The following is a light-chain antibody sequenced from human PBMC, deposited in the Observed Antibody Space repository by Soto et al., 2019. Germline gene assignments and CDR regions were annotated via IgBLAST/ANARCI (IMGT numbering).Light chain of an antibody. Sequence: DIQMTQSPSTLSASVGDRVTITCRATQSINRYLAWYQQKPGKAPKLLIYDASILESRVPSRFSGSASGTEFILTISSLQPEDFATYYCQRYNSYPLTFGGGTKVENK. J-gene: IGKJ4*01. CDR1: QSINRY. CDR2: DAS. V-gene: IGKV1-5*01. CDR3: QRYNSYPLT.